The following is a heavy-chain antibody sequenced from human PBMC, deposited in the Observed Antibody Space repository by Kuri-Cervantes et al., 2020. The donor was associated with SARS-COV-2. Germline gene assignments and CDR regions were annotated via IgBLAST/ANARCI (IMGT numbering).Heavy chain of an antibody. J-gene: IGHJ5*02. D-gene: IGHD3-22*01. CDR2: IYYSGST. Sequence: SETLSLTCTVSGGSISSSSYYWGWIRQPPGKGLEWIGSIYYSGSTNYNPSLKSRVTISVDTSKNQFSPKLSSVTAADTAVYYCARNPPWYYYDSSGPSGGWFDPWGQGTLVTVSS. V-gene: IGHV4-39*07. CDR1: GGSISSSSYY. CDR3: ARNPPWYYYDSSGPSGGWFDP.